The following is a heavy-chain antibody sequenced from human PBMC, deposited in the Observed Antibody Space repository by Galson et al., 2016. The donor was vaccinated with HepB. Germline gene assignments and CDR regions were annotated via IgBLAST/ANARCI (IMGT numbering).Heavy chain of an antibody. D-gene: IGHD3/OR15-3a*01. V-gene: IGHV1-46*01. CDR2: INPSGGST. CDR3: ARGTGTGGYFDY. Sequence: SVKVSCKASGYTFTSYYMHWVRQAPGQGLEWMGIINPSGGSTSYAQKFQGRVTVTRDTSTSTVYVELSSLRSEDTAVYYCARGTGTGGYFDYWGQGTLVTVSS. CDR1: GYTFTSYY. J-gene: IGHJ4*02.